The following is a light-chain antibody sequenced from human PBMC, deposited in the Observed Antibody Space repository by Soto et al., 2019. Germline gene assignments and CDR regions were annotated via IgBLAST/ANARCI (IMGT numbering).Light chain of an antibody. CDR1: ETVATN. Sequence: EVVMTQSPATLSASPGERATLSCWASETVATNLAWYQQKPGQAPRLLISGASTRAAGISDRFRGSGSGTEFTLTISSLRSEDSGIYYCQQYNSWPYTFGQGTKLEIK. CDR2: GAS. CDR3: QQYNSWPYT. V-gene: IGKV3-15*01. J-gene: IGKJ2*01.